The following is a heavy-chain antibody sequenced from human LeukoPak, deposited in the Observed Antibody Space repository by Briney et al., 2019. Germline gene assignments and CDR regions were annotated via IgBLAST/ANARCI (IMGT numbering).Heavy chain of an antibody. CDR3: ARDGSRYGGYVHFDY. CDR1: GCMFTSYG. J-gene: IGHJ4*02. D-gene: IGHD5-12*01. Sequence: RASVKVSCKASGCMFTSYGISWVRQAPGQGLEWMGWISAYNGNTNYAQKLQGRVTMTTDTSTTTAYMELRSLRSDDTAVYYCARDGSRYGGYVHFDYWGQGTLVTVSS. CDR2: ISAYNGNT. V-gene: IGHV1-18*01.